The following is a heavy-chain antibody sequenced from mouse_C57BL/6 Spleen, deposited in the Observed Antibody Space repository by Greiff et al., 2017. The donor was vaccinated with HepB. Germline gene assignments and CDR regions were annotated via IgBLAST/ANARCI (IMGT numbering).Heavy chain of an antibody. J-gene: IGHJ2*01. CDR1: GYTFTSYW. V-gene: IGHV1-5*01. D-gene: IGHD1-1*01. CDR3: TYYGSTLYFDY. CDR2: IYPGNSDT. Sequence: EVQLQQSGTVLARPGASVKMSCKTSGYTFTSYWMHWVKQRPGQGLEWIGAIYPGNSDTSSNQKFKGKATLTAVTSASTAYMALSSLTNEDSAVYYCTYYGSTLYFDYWGQGTTLTVAS.